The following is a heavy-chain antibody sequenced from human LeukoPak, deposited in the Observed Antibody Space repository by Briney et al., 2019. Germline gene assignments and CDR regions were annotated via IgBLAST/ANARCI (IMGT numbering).Heavy chain of an antibody. CDR2: IYYSGST. D-gene: IGHD6-6*01. J-gene: IGHJ3*02. Sequence: SETLSLTCTVSGGSISSGDYYWSWIRQPPGKGLEWIGYIYYSGSTYYNPSLKSRVTISVDTSKNQFSLKLSSVTAADTAVYYCARGSIAEAAFDIWGQGTMVTVSS. CDR3: ARGSIAEAAFDI. V-gene: IGHV4-30-4*08. CDR1: GGSISSGDYY.